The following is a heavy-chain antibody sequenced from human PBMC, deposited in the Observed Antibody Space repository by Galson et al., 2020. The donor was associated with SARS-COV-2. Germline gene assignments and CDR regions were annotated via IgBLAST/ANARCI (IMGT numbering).Heavy chain of an antibody. V-gene: IGHV1-2*02. D-gene: IGHD3-16*01. CDR1: GYTFTGYY. CDR2: INPNSGGT. CDR3: ARGGQGVYWYFDL. J-gene: IGHJ2*01. Sequence: ASVQVSCKASGYTFTGYYMHWVRQAPGQGLEWMGWINPNSGGTNYAQKFQDRVTMTRDTYISTAYRELSRLRSDDTAVYYCARGGQGVYWYFDLWGRGTLVTVSS.